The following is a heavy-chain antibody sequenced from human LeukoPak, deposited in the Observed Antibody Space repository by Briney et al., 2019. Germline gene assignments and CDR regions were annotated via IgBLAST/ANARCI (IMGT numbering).Heavy chain of an antibody. Sequence: QPGGSLRLSCAASGFTISGFEMNWVRRAPGKGLEGVSYISSSSTTIYYAASVKGRFTISRDNAKNSLYLQMNSLRDEDTAVYYCARRYGYFDYWGQGTLVTVSS. CDR1: GFTISGFE. V-gene: IGHV3-48*03. CDR2: ISSSSTTI. J-gene: IGHJ4*02. D-gene: IGHD3-10*01. CDR3: ARRYGYFDY.